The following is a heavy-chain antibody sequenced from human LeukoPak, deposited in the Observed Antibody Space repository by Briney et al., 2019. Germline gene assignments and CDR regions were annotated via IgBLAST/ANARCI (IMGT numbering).Heavy chain of an antibody. J-gene: IGHJ4*02. CDR2: IYYTGTT. V-gene: IGHV4-39*07. CDR3: ARVVAVAGTFPDS. D-gene: IGHD6-19*01. CDR1: GDSISSSGYY. Sequence: PSETLSLTCTVSGDSISSSGYYWGWIRQPPGKGLEWIGNIYYTGTTYYAPSLKSRVTISIDTSKSQFSLKVSSVTAADTAVYYCARVVAVAGTFPDSWGQGTLVTVSS.